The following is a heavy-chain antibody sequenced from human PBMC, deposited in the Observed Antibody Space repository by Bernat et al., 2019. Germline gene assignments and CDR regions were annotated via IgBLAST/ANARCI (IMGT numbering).Heavy chain of an antibody. D-gene: IGHD3-9*01. CDR2: INSDGSST. V-gene: IGHV3-74*01. CDR1: GFTFSSYW. CDR3: AIVRYDILTGYYEPFDY. Sequence: EVQLVESGGGLVQPGGSLRLSCAASGFTFSSYWMHWVRQAPGKGLVWVSRINSDGSSTSYADSVKGRFTISRDNAKNTLYLQMNSLRAEDTAVYYCAIVRYDILTGYYEPFDYWGQGTLVTVSS. J-gene: IGHJ4*02.